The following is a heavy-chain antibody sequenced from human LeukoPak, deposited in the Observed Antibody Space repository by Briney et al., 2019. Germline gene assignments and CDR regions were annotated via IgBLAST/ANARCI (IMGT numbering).Heavy chain of an antibody. V-gene: IGHV3-48*03. CDR1: GFTFSSYE. D-gene: IGHD2-15*01. CDR3: ARDQPSVGWGFDS. Sequence: PGGSLRLSCAASGFTFSSYEMNWVRQAPGKGLEWVAYISGSGLSIYYADSAKGRFTISRDNAKNSLYLQMNNLRAEDTGLYYCARDQPSVGWGFDSWGRGTLVIVSS. J-gene: IGHJ4*02. CDR2: ISGSGLSI.